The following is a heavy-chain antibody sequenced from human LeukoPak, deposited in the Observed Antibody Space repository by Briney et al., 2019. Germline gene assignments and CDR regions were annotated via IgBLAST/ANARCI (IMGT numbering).Heavy chain of an antibody. J-gene: IGHJ4*02. V-gene: IGHV1-69*05. CDR1: GGTFSSYA. CDR3: ASWVGTRDQLPLRY. Sequence: SVKVSCKASGGTFSSYAISWVRQAPGQGLEWMGGIIPIFGTANYAQKFQGRVTITTDESTSTAYMELSSLRSEDTAVYYCASWVGTRDQLPLRYWGQGTLVTVSS. D-gene: IGHD2-2*01. CDR2: IIPIFGTA.